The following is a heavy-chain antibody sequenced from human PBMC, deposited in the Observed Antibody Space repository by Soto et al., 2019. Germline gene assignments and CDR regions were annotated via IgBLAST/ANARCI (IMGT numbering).Heavy chain of an antibody. D-gene: IGHD2-2*01. Sequence: QVQLQESGPGLVKPSQTLSLTCTVSGGSISSGGYYWSWIRQHPGKGLEWSGYIYYSGSTYYNPSLKTRVTISVDTSTNQFSLKLSSVTAADTAVYYCARDRRRCSSTSCYGMDVWGQGTTVTVSS. CDR2: IYYSGST. CDR1: GGSISSGGYY. J-gene: IGHJ6*02. V-gene: IGHV4-31*03. CDR3: ARDRRRCSSTSCYGMDV.